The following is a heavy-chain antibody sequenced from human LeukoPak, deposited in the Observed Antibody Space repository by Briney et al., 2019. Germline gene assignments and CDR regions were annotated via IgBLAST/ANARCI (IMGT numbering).Heavy chain of an antibody. CDR3: ARDLVMITFGGVIVSDY. V-gene: IGHV3-53*01. D-gene: IGHD3-16*02. Sequence: PGGSLRLSCAASGFTVSSNYMSWVRQAPGKGLEWVSVIYSGGSTYYADSVKGRFTISRDNSKNTLYLQMNSLRAEDTAVYYCARDLVMITFGGVIVSDYWGQGTLVTVSS. CDR2: IYSGGST. J-gene: IGHJ4*02. CDR1: GFTVSSNY.